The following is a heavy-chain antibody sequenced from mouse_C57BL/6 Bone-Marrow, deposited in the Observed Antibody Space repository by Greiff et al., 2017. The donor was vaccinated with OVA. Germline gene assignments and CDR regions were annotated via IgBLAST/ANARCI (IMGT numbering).Heavy chain of an antibody. J-gene: IGHJ2*01. CDR3: TLDSSGYAFDY. V-gene: IGHV14-4*01. CDR2: IDPENGDT. CDR1: GSNIKDDY. Sequence: VQLKESGAELVRPGASVKLSCTASGSNIKDDYMHWVKQRPEQGLEWIGWIDPENGDTEYASKFQGKATITADTSSNTAYLQLSSLTSEDTAVYYCTLDSSGYAFDYWGQGTTLTVSS. D-gene: IGHD3-2*02.